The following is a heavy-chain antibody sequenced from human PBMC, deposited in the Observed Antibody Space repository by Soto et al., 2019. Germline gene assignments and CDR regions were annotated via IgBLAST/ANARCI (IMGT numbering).Heavy chain of an antibody. CDR3: ASIDDGFWEGCLDH. Sequence: GGSLRLSCAASGFTFSSYWMSWVRQAPGKGLEWVANIKQDGSEKYYVDSVKGRFTISRDNAKNSLYLQMNSLRAEDTAVYYCASIDDGFWEGCLDHWCQGTLVTVSS. CDR2: IKQDGSEK. D-gene: IGHD3-10*01. V-gene: IGHV3-7*01. J-gene: IGHJ4*02. CDR1: GFTFSSYW.